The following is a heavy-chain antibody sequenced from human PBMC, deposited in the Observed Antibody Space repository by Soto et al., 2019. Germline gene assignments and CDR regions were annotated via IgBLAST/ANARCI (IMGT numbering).Heavy chain of an antibody. J-gene: IGHJ6*02. CDR3: ASSQGSSTSLEIYYYYFYGMDV. Sequence: QVQLVQSGAEVKKPGSSVKVSCKASGGTFSSYAISWVRQAPGQGLEWMGGIIPISDTTNYAQKFQGRVTITADESTSTDYMELSSLRSEDTSVYYCASSQGSSTSLEIYYYYFYGMDVWGQGTTVTVSS. CDR1: GGTFSSYA. CDR2: IIPISDTT. D-gene: IGHD2-2*01. V-gene: IGHV1-69*01.